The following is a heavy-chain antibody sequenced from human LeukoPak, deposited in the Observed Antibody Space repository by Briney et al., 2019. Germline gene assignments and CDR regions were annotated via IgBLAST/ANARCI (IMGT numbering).Heavy chain of an antibody. Sequence: SQTQSLTCTVSGGSISSGGYYWSWIRQHPGKGLEWIGYIYYSGSTYYNPSLKSRVTISVDTSKNQFSLKLSSVTAADTAVYYCARGGPTDGWFDPWGQGTLVTVSS. CDR3: ARGGPTDGWFDP. J-gene: IGHJ5*02. V-gene: IGHV4-31*03. CDR1: GGSISSGGYY. CDR2: IYYSGST.